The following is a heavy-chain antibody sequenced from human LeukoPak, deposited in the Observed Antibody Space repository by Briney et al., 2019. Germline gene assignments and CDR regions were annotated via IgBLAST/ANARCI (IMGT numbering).Heavy chain of an antibody. CDR1: GDSISSSSYY. Sequence: SETLSLTCTVSGDSISSSSYYWGWIRQPPGKGLEWIGSIYYSGSTYYNPSLKSRVTISVDTSKNQFSLKLSSVTAADTAVYYCARVLSSGYYYSPYYYYYMDVWGKGTTVTVSS. J-gene: IGHJ6*03. V-gene: IGHV4-39*07. D-gene: IGHD3-22*01. CDR3: ARVLSSGYYYSPYYYYYMDV. CDR2: IYYSGST.